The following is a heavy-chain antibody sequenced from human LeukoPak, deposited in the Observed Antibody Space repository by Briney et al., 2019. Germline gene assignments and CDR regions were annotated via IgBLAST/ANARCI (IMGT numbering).Heavy chain of an antibody. CDR2: IYYSGST. J-gene: IGHJ4*02. CDR1: GGSFSGYY. V-gene: IGHV4-30-4*01. Sequence: PSETLSLTCAVYGGSFSGYYWSWIRQPPGKGLEWIGYIYYSGSTYYNPSLKSRVTISVDTSKNQYSLKLSSVTAADTAVYYCAREASRWPYYFDYWGQGTLVTVSS. CDR3: AREASRWPYYFDY. D-gene: IGHD4-23*01.